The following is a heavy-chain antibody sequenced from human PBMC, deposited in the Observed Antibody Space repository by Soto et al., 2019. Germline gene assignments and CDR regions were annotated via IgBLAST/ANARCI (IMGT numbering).Heavy chain of an antibody. CDR1: RFTFSSYG. D-gene: IGHD2-15*01. J-gene: IGHJ6*02. Sequence: SVRLSCAASRFTFSSYGMHWVRQAPGKGLEWVAGIWYDGSNKYYVVSVKGRFTISRDNSKNTLYLQMNSLRAEDTAVYYCARDYGYCSVGSCYPLSYYYYGMDVWGQGTMVTVSS. V-gene: IGHV3-33*01. CDR3: ARDYGYCSVGSCYPLSYYYYGMDV. CDR2: IWYDGSNK.